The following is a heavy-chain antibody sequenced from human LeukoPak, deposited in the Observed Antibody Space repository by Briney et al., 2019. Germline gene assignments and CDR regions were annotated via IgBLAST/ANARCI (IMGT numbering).Heavy chain of an antibody. V-gene: IGHV3-21*01. CDR3: ASGIYDFWSGSNDAFDI. J-gene: IGHJ3*02. CDR1: GFTFSSYS. Sequence: GGSLTLSCAASGFTFSSYSMNWVRQAPGKGLEWVSSISSSSSYIYYADSVKGRFPISRDNAKNSLYLQMNSLRAEDTAVYYCASGIYDFWSGSNDAFDIWGQATMVTVSS. CDR2: ISSSSSYI. D-gene: IGHD3-3*01.